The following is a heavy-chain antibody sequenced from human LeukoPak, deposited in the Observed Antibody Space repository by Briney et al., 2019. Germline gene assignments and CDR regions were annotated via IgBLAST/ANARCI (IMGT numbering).Heavy chain of an antibody. V-gene: IGHV5-51*01. CDR1: GYSFTSYW. CDR3: ARVDTPFEVRPLDY. D-gene: IGHD5-18*01. Sequence: LGESLKISCKGSGYSFTSYWIGWVRQMPGKGLEWMGIIYPGDFDTRYSPSFQGQVTISADKSISTAYLQWSSLKASDTAMYYCARVDTPFEVRPLDYWGQGTLVTVSS. CDR2: IYPGDFDT. J-gene: IGHJ4*02.